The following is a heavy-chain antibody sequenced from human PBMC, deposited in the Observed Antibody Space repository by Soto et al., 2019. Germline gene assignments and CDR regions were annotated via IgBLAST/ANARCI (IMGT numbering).Heavy chain of an antibody. Sequence: QVQLVESGGGVVQPGRSLRLSCAASGFTFSSYGMHWVRQAPGKGLEWVAVISYDGSNKYYADSVKGRFTISRDNSKNTLYQQMNSLRAEDTAVYYCAKDDLGYCSSTSCYSYNWFDPWGQGILVTVSS. V-gene: IGHV3-30*18. D-gene: IGHD2-2*01. CDR2: ISYDGSNK. CDR3: AKDDLGYCSSTSCYSYNWFDP. J-gene: IGHJ5*02. CDR1: GFTFSSYG.